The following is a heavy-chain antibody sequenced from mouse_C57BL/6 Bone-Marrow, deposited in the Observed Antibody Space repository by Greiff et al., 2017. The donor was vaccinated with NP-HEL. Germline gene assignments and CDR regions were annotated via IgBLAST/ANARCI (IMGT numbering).Heavy chain of an antibody. CDR2: IDPETGGT. D-gene: IGHD4-1*01. CDR1: GYTFTDYE. Sequence: VQLQQSGAELVRPGASVTLSCKASGYTFTDYEMHWVKQTPVHGLEWIGAIDPETGGTAYNQKFKGKAILTADKSSSTAYMELRSLTSEDSAVYDGTRFPNWDLTYWGQGTLVTVSA. V-gene: IGHV1-15*01. J-gene: IGHJ3*01. CDR3: TRFPNWDLTY.